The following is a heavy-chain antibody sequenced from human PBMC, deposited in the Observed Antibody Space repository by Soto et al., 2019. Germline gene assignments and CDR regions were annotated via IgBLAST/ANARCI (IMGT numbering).Heavy chain of an antibody. Sequence: QVQLVESGGGVVQPGRSLRLSCAASGFTFSSYGMHWVRQAPGKGLEWVAVISYDGSNKYYADSVKGRFTISRDNSKNTLYLQMNSLRAEDTAVYYCAKEGAQEQWHYYFDYWGQGTLVTVSS. V-gene: IGHV3-30*18. CDR3: AKEGAQEQWHYYFDY. CDR2: ISYDGSNK. CDR1: GFTFSSYG. D-gene: IGHD6-19*01. J-gene: IGHJ4*02.